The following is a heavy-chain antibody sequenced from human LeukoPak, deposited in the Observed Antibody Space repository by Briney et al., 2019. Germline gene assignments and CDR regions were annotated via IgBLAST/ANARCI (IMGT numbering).Heavy chain of an antibody. Sequence: ASVKVSCKASGYTFTGYYMHWVRQARGQGLEWMGWINPNSGGTNYAQKFQGRVTMTRDTSISTAYMELSRLRSDDTAVYYCARSTYYAFWSGYLIDYWGQGTLVTVSS. CDR3: ARSTYYAFWSGYLIDY. CDR2: INPNSGGT. J-gene: IGHJ4*02. CDR1: GYTFTGYY. D-gene: IGHD3-3*01. V-gene: IGHV1-2*02.